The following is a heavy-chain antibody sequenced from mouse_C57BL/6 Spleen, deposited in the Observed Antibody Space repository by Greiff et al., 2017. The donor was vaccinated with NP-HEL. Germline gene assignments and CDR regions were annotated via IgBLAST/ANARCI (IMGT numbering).Heavy chain of an antibody. V-gene: IGHV3-6*01. D-gene: IGHD2-3*01. CDR3: ARDRDGYYYFDY. J-gene: IGHJ2*01. Sequence: EVQLQQSGPGLVKPSQSLSLTCSVTGYSITSGYYWNWIRQFPGNKLEWMGYISYDGSNNYNPSLKNRISITRDTSKNQFFLKLNSVTTEDTATYYCARDRDGYYYFDYWGQGTTLTVSS. CDR1: GYSITSGYY. CDR2: ISYDGSN.